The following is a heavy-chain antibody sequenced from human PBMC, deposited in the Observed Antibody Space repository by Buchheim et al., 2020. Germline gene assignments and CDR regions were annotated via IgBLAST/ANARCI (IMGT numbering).Heavy chain of an antibody. CDR3: AKGAGATSSYGMDV. J-gene: IGHJ6*02. CDR1: RFTFSSYA. D-gene: IGHD1-26*01. Sequence: EVQLLESGGGLVQPGGSLRLSCAASRFTFSSYAMTWVRQAPGKGLEWVSTISGSGNSTYYTDSVKGRFTISRDNFKNTLYLQMNSLRAEDTAVYYCAKGAGATSSYGMDVWGQGTT. V-gene: IGHV3-23*01. CDR2: ISGSGNST.